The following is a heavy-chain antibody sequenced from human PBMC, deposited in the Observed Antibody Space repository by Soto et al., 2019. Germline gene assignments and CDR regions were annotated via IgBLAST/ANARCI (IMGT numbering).Heavy chain of an antibody. Sequence: GESLKISCKASGYIIKNYWIGRLRHLPGKGLEWMGIIFPDDSDTRYSPSFQGHVTISVDMTISTAYVPWSSLKASDSAIYYCFRGGVPSRPFDYWGRGTLVTVSS. CDR1: GYIIKNYW. D-gene: IGHD3-16*01. CDR2: IFPDDSDT. CDR3: FRGGVPSRPFDY. J-gene: IGHJ4*02. V-gene: IGHV5-51*01.